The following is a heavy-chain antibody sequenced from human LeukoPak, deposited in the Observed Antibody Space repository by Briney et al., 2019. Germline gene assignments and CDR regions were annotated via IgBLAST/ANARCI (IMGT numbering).Heavy chain of an antibody. CDR3: AKGSRSNGYYIDY. CDR2: ISGSGGTT. V-gene: IGHV3-23*01. D-gene: IGHD6-6*01. Sequence: GGSLRLSCAASGFTFSDYAMTWVRQAPGKGLEWVSAISGSGGTTYYADSVKGRFTISRDNSKNTGYLQLDSLRAEDTAVYYCAKGSRSNGYYIDYWGQGTLVTVSS. CDR1: GFTFSDYA. J-gene: IGHJ4*02.